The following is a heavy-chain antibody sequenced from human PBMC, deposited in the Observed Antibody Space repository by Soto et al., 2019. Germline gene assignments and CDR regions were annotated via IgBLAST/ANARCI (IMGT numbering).Heavy chain of an antibody. V-gene: IGHV4-34*01. CDR2: INDSGNI. J-gene: IGHJ6*03. CDR3: ARGLILWFGELSRRGGYYYYMDV. D-gene: IGHD3-10*01. CDR1: GGSFSGYQ. Sequence: QVQLQQWGAGLLKPSETLSLTCAVYGGSFSGYQWSWIRQTPGKGLEWIGEINDSGNINYNPSRNSRVTILVDTAKKQISLKLSSVTAADTAVYYCARGLILWFGELSRRGGYYYYMDVWGKGTTVTVSS.